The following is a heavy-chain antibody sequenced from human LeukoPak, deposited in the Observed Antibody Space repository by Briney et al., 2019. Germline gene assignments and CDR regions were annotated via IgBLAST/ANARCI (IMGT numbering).Heavy chain of an antibody. D-gene: IGHD5-24*01. CDR2: IYYSGST. Sequence: SETLSLTCTVSGGSISSYYWSDIRAPPEERRECIGYIYYSGSTKYNPSLKSRVTISVDTSKNQFSMKLSSVTAADTAVYYCARGDYGYNFDYWGQGTLVTVSS. V-gene: IGHV4-59*01. J-gene: IGHJ4*02. CDR1: GGSISSYY. CDR3: ARGDYGYNFDY.